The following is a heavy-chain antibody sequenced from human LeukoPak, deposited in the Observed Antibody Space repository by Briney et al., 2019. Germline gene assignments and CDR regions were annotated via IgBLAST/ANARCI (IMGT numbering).Heavy chain of an antibody. D-gene: IGHD6-6*01. CDR1: GFTFSSYW. CDR2: ISTDGSST. V-gene: IGHV3-74*01. J-gene: IGHJ3*02. CDR3: VREYSSSSGRAFDI. Sequence: PGGSLRLSCAASGFTFSSYWMHWVRQAPGKGLVWVSRISTDGSSTSPADSVKGRLTISRDNAKNTLYLQMNSLRAEDTAVYYCVREYSSSSGRAFDIWGQGTMVTVSP.